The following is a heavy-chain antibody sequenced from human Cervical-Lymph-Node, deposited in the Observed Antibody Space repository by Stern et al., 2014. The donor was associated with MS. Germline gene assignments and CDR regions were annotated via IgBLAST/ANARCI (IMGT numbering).Heavy chain of an antibody. Sequence: QLQLQESGPGLVKPSETLSLTCTVSGGSISSGTYYRAWIRQPPGKGLEWLGSITYSGSPNYTPSLKTRVPIPGDTSKNHFSLNLTSVTAADTAVYYCVRTVRVWFGESNPGWFDPWGRGTLVIVSS. V-gene: IGHV4-39*01. CDR3: VRTVRVWFGESNPGWFDP. D-gene: IGHD3-10*01. CDR1: GGSISSGTYY. CDR2: ITYSGSP. J-gene: IGHJ5*02.